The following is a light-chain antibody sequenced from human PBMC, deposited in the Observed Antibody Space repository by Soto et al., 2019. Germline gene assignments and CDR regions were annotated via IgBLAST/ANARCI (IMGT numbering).Light chain of an antibody. V-gene: IGLV2-8*01. Sequence: QSALTQPPSASGSPGQSVTISCTGTSSDVGGYSYVSWYQQHPGKAPKLMIYEVSKRPSGVPDRLSGSKSGNTASLTVSGLQVEDEADYYCASYTGSDTLVFGGGTKVTVL. J-gene: IGLJ2*01. CDR2: EVS. CDR1: SSDVGGYSY. CDR3: ASYTGSDTLV.